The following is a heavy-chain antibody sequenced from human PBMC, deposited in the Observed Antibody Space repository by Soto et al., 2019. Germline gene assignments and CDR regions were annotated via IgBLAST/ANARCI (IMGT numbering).Heavy chain of an antibody. CDR1: GGSISSYY. V-gene: IGHV4-59*01. D-gene: IGHD3-10*01. CDR2: IYYSGST. CDR3: ARVLWFGELGYYYYMDV. J-gene: IGHJ6*03. Sequence: PSETLSLTCTVSGGSISSYYWSWIRQPPGKGLEWIGYIYYSGSTNYNPSLKSRVTISVDTSKNQFSLKLSSVTAADTAVYYCARVLWFGELGYYYYMDVWGKGTTVTVSS.